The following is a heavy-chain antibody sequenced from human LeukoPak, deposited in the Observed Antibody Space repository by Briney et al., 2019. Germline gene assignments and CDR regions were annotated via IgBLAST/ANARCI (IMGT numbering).Heavy chain of an antibody. CDR2: IRSNVYGGTT. D-gene: IGHD6-19*01. V-gene: IGHV3-49*03. CDR1: GFTFADFT. CDR3: TRGSGRYVMVDW. J-gene: IGHJ4*02. Sequence: GGSLRLSSTASGFTFADFTVSWFRQSPGQGLEWVGFIRSNVYGGTTEHAASVEARFTISRDDSNSIAYLQMNSLKTEDTAVYYCTRGSGRYVMVDWWGQGTLVTVSS.